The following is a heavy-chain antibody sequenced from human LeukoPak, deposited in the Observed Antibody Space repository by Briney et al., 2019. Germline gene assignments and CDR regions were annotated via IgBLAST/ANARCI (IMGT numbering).Heavy chain of an antibody. J-gene: IGHJ4*02. V-gene: IGHV3-23*01. CDR3: ANSVWGAGGY. D-gene: IGHD3-16*01. Sequence: GGSLRLSCAASGLTFSNYDMSWVRQAPGKGLEWVSDISGGGSSKYYADSVKGRFTISRDNSRNTLYLQMNSLRAEDTAVYYCANSVWGAGGYWGQGTLVTVSS. CDR1: GLTFSNYD. CDR2: ISGGGSSK.